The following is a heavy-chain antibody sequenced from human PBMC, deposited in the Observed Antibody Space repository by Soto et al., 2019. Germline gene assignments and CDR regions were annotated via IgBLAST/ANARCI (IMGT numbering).Heavy chain of an antibody. Sequence: GGSLRLSCAASGFTFSSYGMNWVRQAPGKGLEWVSTISASGGSTYYADSVKGRFTISRDNSRSTLYLQMNSLRAEDTAVYYCAKYGKGYYMDVWGKGTTVTVSS. V-gene: IGHV3-23*01. J-gene: IGHJ6*03. CDR2: ISASGGST. CDR3: AKYGKGYYMDV. CDR1: GFTFSSYG. D-gene: IGHD1-1*01.